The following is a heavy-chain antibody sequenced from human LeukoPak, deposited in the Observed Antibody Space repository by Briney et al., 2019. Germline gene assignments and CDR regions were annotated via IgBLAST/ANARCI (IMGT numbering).Heavy chain of an antibody. D-gene: IGHD1-26*01. CDR1: EFTVSSNF. CDR3: TRDLGGSAI. J-gene: IGHJ3*02. CDR2: IYSGGST. V-gene: IGHV3-66*01. Sequence: GGSLRLSCAASEFTVSSNFMSGVRQAPGKGLEWVSVIYSGGSTYYADSVKGRFTISRDNAKNTLYLQMSGLRAEDTAVYYCTRDLGGSAIWGPGTMVTVSS.